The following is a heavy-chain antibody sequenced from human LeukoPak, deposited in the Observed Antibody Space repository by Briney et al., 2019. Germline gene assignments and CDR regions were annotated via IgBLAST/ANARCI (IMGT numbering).Heavy chain of an antibody. V-gene: IGHV1-58*02. CDR1: GFTFTSSA. CDR3: AAGAKLRYFDYYYMDV. J-gene: IGHJ6*03. CDR2: IVVGCGNT. Sequence: GTSVKVSCKASGFTFTSSAMQWVRQARGQRLEWIGWIVVGCGNTNYAQKFQERVTITRDMSTSTAYMELSSLRSEDTAVYYCAAGAKLRYFDYYYMDVWGKGTTVTVSS. D-gene: IGHD3-9*01.